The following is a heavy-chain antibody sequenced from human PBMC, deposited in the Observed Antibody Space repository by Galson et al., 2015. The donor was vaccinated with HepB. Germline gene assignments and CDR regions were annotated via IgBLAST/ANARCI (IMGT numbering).Heavy chain of an antibody. Sequence: SLRLSCAASGFVFTKYSFNWVRQTPGKGLEWLSFISSSSSYIYYADSVKGRFTVSRDNLRNSVFLQMNDLRADDTAVYYCVRRLIGRSGTYPDHWGQGTPVTVSS. CDR2: ISSSSSYI. CDR1: GFVFTKYS. CDR3: VRRLIGRSGTYPDH. J-gene: IGHJ5*02. V-gene: IGHV3-21*01. D-gene: IGHD2-15*01.